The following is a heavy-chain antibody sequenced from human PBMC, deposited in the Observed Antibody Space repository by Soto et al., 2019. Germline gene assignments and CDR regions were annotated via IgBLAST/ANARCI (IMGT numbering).Heavy chain of an antibody. V-gene: IGHV3-30*18. CDR1: GFTFSSYG. CDR3: AKDRSSSWYGHFDY. Sequence: GGSLRLSCAASGFTFSSYGIHWVRQAPGKGLEWVAVISYDGSNKYYADSVKGRFTISRDNSKNTLYLQMNSLRAEDTAVYYCAKDRSSSWYGHFDYWGQGTLVTVSS. J-gene: IGHJ4*02. CDR2: ISYDGSNK. D-gene: IGHD6-13*01.